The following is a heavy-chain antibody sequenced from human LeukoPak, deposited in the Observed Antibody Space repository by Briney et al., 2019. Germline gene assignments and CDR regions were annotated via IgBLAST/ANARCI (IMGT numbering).Heavy chain of an antibody. CDR2: IYSTGRT. V-gene: IGHV4-4*07. D-gene: IGHD3-10*01. CDR1: GGSINTYY. J-gene: IGHJ5*02. Sequence: SETLSLTCSVSGGSINTYYWSCIRQPAGKGLEWVGHIYSTGRTNYNPSLKSRVTISVDTSKNQFSLKLSSVTAADTAVYYCARLGLGDEACWFDPWGQGTLVTVSS. CDR3: ARLGLGDEACWFDP.